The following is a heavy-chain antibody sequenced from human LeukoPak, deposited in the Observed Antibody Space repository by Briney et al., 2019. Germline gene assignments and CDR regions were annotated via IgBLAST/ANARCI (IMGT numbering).Heavy chain of an antibody. CDR2: IYYSGST. V-gene: IGHV4-59*08. CDR1: GGSISSYY. J-gene: IGHJ3*02. D-gene: IGHD1-26*01. CDR3: ARASKRSGSYGFLDAFDI. Sequence: PSETLSLTCTVSGGSISSYYWSWIRQPPGKGLEWIGYIYYSGSTNYNPSLKSRVTISVDTSKNQFSLKLSSVTAADTAVYYCARASKRSGSYGFLDAFDIWGQGTMVTVSS.